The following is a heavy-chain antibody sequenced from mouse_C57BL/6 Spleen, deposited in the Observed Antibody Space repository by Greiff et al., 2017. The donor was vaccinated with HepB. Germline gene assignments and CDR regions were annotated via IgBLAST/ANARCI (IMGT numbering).Heavy chain of an antibody. CDR2: IYPGNGDT. Sequence: QVQLQQSGAELVRPGASVKMSCKASGYTFTSYNMHWVKQTPRQGLEWIGAIYPGNGDTSYNQKFKGKATLTVDKSSSTAYMQLSSLTSEDSAVYFCASSEQHLGYYAMDYWGQGTSVTVSS. CDR1: GYTFTSYN. V-gene: IGHV1-12*01. J-gene: IGHJ4*01. CDR3: ASSEQHLGYYAMDY. D-gene: IGHD3-1*01.